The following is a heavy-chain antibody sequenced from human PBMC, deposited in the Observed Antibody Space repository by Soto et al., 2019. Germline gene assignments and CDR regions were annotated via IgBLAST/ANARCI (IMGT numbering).Heavy chain of an antibody. V-gene: IGHV4-34*01. CDR3: ARIMSPRGGYYYYGMDV. D-gene: IGHD3-16*01. CDR2: INHSGST. CDR1: GGSFSGYY. J-gene: IGHJ6*02. Sequence: PSETLSLPCSFYGGSFSGYYWSWIRQPPGKGLEWIGEINHSGSTNYNPSLKSRVTISVDTSKNQFSLKLSSVTAADTAVYYCARIMSPRGGYYYYGMDVWGQGTTVTVSS.